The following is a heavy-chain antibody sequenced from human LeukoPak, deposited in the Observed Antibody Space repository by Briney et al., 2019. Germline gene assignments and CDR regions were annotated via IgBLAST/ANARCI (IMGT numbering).Heavy chain of an antibody. D-gene: IGHD5-12*01. CDR3: ARAGSATHTDTFDI. CDR2: IGTAGDT. V-gene: IGHV3-13*01. J-gene: IGHJ3*02. CDR1: GFTFSSYD. Sequence: GALRLSCAASGFTFSSYDMHWVRQATGKGLEWVSAIGTAGDTYYPGSVKGRFTISRENAKNSLYLQMNSLRAGDTAVYYCARAGSATHTDTFDIWGQGTMVTVSS.